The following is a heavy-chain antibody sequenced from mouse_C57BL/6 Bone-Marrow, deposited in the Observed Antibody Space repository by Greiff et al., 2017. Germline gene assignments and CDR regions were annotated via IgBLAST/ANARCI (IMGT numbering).Heavy chain of an antibody. CDR1: GFTFTSYC. D-gene: IGHD1-1*01. CDR2: ISTGGSYT. CDR3: ARRGFYYGSRGYFDV. V-gene: IGHV5-6*01. Sequence: EVQLVESGGDLVKPGGSLKLSCAASGFTFTSYCMSWVRQTPDQRLEWVATISTGGSYTYYPDSVKGRFTISRDNAKNTLYLQLSSLKTEDTAMYYCARRGFYYGSRGYFDVWGTGTTVTVSS. J-gene: IGHJ1*03.